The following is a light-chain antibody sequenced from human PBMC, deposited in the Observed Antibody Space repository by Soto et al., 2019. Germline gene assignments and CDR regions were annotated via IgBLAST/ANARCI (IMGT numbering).Light chain of an antibody. CDR3: QQYDNWPT. CDR1: QSLSNN. Sequence: EIVMTQSPATLSVSPGERATLSCRANQSLSNNLAWYQQKPGQAPRLLLYGASTSATGIPARFRGSGSGTEFTLTISSLQSEDFAVYYWQQYDNWPTFGGGTKVEIK. J-gene: IGKJ4*01. V-gene: IGKV3-15*01. CDR2: GAS.